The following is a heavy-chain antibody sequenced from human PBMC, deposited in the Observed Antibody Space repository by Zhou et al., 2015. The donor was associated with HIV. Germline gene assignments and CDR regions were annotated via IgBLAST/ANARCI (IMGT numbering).Heavy chain of an antibody. CDR2: LIPIFGTP. CDR1: GGTLSTYG. D-gene: IGHD1-1*01. J-gene: IGHJ4*02. CDR3: ARGDDREAVQPYYFDH. Sequence: QVQLVQSGAEVRKTGSSVKVSCKASGGTLSTYGVNWVRQAPGQGLEWIGGLIPIFGTPNYAQKFQGRVTLTADTSTSTAYMEVSGLRSEDTAIYFCARGDDREAVQPYYFDHWGQGTLVTVSS. V-gene: IGHV1-69*06.